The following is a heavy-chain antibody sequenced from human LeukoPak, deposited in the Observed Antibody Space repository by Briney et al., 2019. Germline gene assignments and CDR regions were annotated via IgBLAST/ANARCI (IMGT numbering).Heavy chain of an antibody. CDR2: IYYSGST. D-gene: IGHD6-13*01. V-gene: IGHV4-59*01. J-gene: IGHJ4*02. CDR3: ARVTGYMTEDFFDY. Sequence: PSETLSLTCTVSGGSISSYYWSWIRQPPGKGLEWVGYIYYSGSTDYNPSLKSRVTISVDTSRNQFSLRLSSVTAADTAVYYCARVTGYMTEDFFDYWGQGTLVTVSS. CDR1: GGSISSYY.